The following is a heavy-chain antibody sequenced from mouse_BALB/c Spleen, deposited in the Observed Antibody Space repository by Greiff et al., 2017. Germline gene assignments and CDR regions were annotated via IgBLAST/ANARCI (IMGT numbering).Heavy chain of an antibody. CDR3: ARDGTTVNFGY. D-gene: IGHD1-1*01. CDR2: IWGDGST. V-gene: IGHV2-6-7*01. J-gene: IGHJ2*01. CDR1: GFSLTGYG. Sequence: QVQLKQSGPGLVAPSQSLSITCTVSGFSLTGYGVNWVRQPPGKGLEWLGMIWGDGSTNYNSALNTRLSISKDNPKSQVFLKMNSLQTDDTARYYCARDGTTVNFGYWGEGATLTVSS.